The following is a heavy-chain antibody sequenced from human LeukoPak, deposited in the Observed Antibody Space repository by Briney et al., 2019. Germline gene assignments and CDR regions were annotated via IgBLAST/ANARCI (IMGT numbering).Heavy chain of an antibody. CDR3: AREGDSGYDTGNTFDY. CDR1: GGSISSGDYY. V-gene: IGHV4-39*07. D-gene: IGHD5-12*01. Sequence: PSETLSLTCTVSGGSISSGDYYWSWIRQPPGKGLEWIGEINHSGSTNYNPSLKSRVTISVDTSKNQFSLKLSSVTAADTAVYYCAREGDSGYDTGNTFDYWGQGTLVTVSS. CDR2: INHSGST. J-gene: IGHJ4*02.